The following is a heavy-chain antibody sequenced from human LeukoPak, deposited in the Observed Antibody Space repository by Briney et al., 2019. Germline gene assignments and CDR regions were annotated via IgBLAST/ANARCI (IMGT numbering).Heavy chain of an antibody. Sequence: PGRSLRLSCAASGFTFSSYCMHWVRQAPGKGLEWVAAITSDGSNKYYADSVKGRFTISRDNSKNTLYRQMNSLRAEDTAVYYCAKDIRYDSSGYYIDYWGQGTLVTVSS. CDR2: ITSDGSNK. D-gene: IGHD3-22*01. J-gene: IGHJ4*02. V-gene: IGHV3-30*18. CDR3: AKDIRYDSSGYYIDY. CDR1: GFTFSSYC.